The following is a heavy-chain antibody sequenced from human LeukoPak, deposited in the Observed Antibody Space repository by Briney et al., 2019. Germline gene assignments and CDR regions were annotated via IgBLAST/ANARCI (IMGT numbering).Heavy chain of an antibody. V-gene: IGHV2-5*02. CDR1: GFSLSTSGVG. Sequence: SGPTPVKPTQTLRLTCTFSGFSLSTSGVGVGWIRQPPGKALEWFALIYGDDDKRYSPSLKSRLTITKDPSKNQVVLRMTNMDPVDTATYYCAHLEGGFSSDWYFQGFDYWGQGILVTVSS. J-gene: IGHJ4*02. CDR2: IYGDDDK. D-gene: IGHD6-13*01. CDR3: AHLEGGFSSDWYFQGFDY.